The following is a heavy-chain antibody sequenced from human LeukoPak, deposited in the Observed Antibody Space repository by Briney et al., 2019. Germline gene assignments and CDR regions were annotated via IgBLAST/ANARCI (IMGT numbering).Heavy chain of an antibody. D-gene: IGHD2-15*01. CDR3: AGLLRYVDAFDI. CDR2: IYYSGST. V-gene: IGHV4-59*01. CDR1: GGSISSYY. Sequence: SGTLSLTCTVSGGSISSYYWSWIRQPPGKGLEWIGYIYYSGSTNYNPSLKSRVTISVDTSKNQYSLKLSSVTAADTAVYYCAGLLRYVDAFDIWGQGTMVTVSS. J-gene: IGHJ3*02.